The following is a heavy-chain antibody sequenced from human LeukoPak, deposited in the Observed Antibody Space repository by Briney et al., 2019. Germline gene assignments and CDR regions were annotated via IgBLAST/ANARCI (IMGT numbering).Heavy chain of an antibody. CDR3: ARGRLLFEYDF. D-gene: IGHD3-3*01. CDR2: IYYSGRT. Sequence: RPSETLSLTCAVSGGPISSRGYDWAWIRQPPGKGLEWIGTIYYSGRTYYNPSVRTRVTISVDTSKNQFSLKLSSVTAADTAVYYCARGRLLFEYDFWGQGTRVTVSS. CDR1: GGPISSRGYD. V-gene: IGHV4-39*01. J-gene: IGHJ4*02.